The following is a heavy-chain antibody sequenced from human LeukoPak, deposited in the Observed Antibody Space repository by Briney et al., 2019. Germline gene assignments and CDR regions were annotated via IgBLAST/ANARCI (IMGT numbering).Heavy chain of an antibody. V-gene: IGHV3-21*01. Sequence: GGSLRLSCAASGFIFNKFSMNWVRQAPGTGLEWVSSINDIGVHIYYADSVKGRFTISRDNAKNSLYLQMNSLRVEDTAVYYCARGRYGYWFDPWGQGTLVTVSS. J-gene: IGHJ5*02. CDR1: GFIFNKFS. D-gene: IGHD1-26*01. CDR3: ARGRYGYWFDP. CDR2: INDIGVHI.